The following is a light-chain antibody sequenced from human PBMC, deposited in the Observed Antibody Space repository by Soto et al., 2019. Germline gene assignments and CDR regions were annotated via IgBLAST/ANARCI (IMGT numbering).Light chain of an antibody. CDR1: QNLKFNS. J-gene: IGKJ1*01. CDR3: LQDYSYPRT. Sequence: EIVLTQSPGTLSLSPGERATLSCRASQNLKFNSLAWYQQKPGQAPRLLIHGASNRATDIPDRFSGSGSGADFTLTINRLEPEDFATYYCLQDYSYPRTLGQGTKVDIK. CDR2: GAS. V-gene: IGKV3-20*01.